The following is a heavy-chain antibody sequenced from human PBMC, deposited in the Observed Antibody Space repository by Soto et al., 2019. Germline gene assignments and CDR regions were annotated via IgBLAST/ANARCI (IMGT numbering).Heavy chain of an antibody. CDR1: GFTFSSYG. CDR2: IWYDGSNK. D-gene: IGHD6-13*01. J-gene: IGHJ4*02. V-gene: IGHV3-33*01. Sequence: QVQLVESGGGVVQPGRSLRLSCAASGFTFSSYGIHWVRQAPGKGLEWVAVIWYDGSNKYYADSVKGRFTISRDNSKNTLYLQINSLRAEDTAVYYCARDNSSSWYYFDYWGQGTLVTVSS. CDR3: ARDNSSSWYYFDY.